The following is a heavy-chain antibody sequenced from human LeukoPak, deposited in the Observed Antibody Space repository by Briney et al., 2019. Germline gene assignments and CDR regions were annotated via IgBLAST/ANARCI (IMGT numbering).Heavy chain of an antibody. D-gene: IGHD6-19*01. J-gene: IGHJ5*02. CDR3: ARSQARLSWFDP. V-gene: IGHV4-39*01. CDR2: IYYSGNT. CDR1: GVSISSSNSY. Sequence: SETLSLTCTVSGVSISSSNSYWGWIRQPPGKGLEWIGSIYYSGNTYYNASLKSQVSISIDTSKNQFSLRLTSVTAADTAVYYCARSQARLSWFDPWGQGILVTVSS.